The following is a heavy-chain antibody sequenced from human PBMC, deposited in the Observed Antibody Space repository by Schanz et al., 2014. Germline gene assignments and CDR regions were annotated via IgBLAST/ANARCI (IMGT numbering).Heavy chain of an antibody. CDR2: ISYDGNEK. CDR1: GFAFSDYG. D-gene: IGHD5-12*01. Sequence: QVQLVESGGGVVQPGKSLRLSCAASGFAFSDYGMHWVRQAPGKGLEWVAFISYDGNEKHYPDSVKGRFIISRDSSKNTLFLQMNSLRAEDTAVYFCARDGGRDGYNLAFDVWGQGTLVIVSS. CDR3: ARDGGRDGYNLAFDV. J-gene: IGHJ3*01. V-gene: IGHV3-30*03.